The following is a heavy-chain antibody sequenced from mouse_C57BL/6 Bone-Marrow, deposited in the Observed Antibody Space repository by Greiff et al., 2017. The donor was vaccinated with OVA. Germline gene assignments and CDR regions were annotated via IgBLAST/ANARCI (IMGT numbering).Heavy chain of an antibody. CDR1: GYTFTGYW. Sequence: QVQLQQSGAELMKPGASVKLSCKATGYTFTGYWIEWVKQRPGHGLEWIGEILPGSGRTNYNEKFKGKATFTADTSSNTAYMQLSSLTTEDSAIYYCARGDYGSSYDWYFDVWGTGTTVTVSS. J-gene: IGHJ1*03. CDR3: ARGDYGSSYDWYFDV. D-gene: IGHD1-1*01. CDR2: ILPGSGRT. V-gene: IGHV1-9*01.